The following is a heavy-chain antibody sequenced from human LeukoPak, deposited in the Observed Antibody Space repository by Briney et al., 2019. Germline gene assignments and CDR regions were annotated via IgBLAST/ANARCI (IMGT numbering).Heavy chain of an antibody. CDR2: VYPGDSDT. V-gene: IGHV5-51*01. D-gene: IGHD3-10*01. Sequence: GESLKISCKGSGYSFSSYWIGWVRQMPGKGLEWMGSVYPGDSDTRYSPSFQGQVTISVDKSISTAYLQWSSLKASDTAKYYCARRYYGSGSYTFFDYWGQGTLVTVSS. J-gene: IGHJ4*02. CDR1: GYSFSSYW. CDR3: ARRYYGSGSYTFFDY.